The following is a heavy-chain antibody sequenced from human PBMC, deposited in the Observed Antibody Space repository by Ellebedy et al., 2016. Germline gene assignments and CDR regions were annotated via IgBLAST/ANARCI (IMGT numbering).Heavy chain of an antibody. CDR1: GFSLTTGAVG. V-gene: IGHV2-5*02. CDR2: IYWDDDK. D-gene: IGHD3-22*01. CDR3: ARNFVPYFSDGRGYIGYLDY. Sequence: SGPTLVKPTQTLTLTCTVSGFSLTTGAVGVGWIRQPPGKALEWLALIYWDDDKRYIPSLQSRLTITKDSSKNQVVLTMTNLDPGDTATYYCARNFVPYFSDGRGYIGYLDYWGQGTQVTVS. J-gene: IGHJ4*02.